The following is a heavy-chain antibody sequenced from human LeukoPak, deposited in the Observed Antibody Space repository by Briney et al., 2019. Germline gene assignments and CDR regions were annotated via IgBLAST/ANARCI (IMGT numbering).Heavy chain of an antibody. CDR3: ARYSSGWFYYYYYMDV. J-gene: IGHJ6*03. V-gene: IGHV4-34*01. Sequence: PSETLSLTCAVYGGSFSGYYWSWIRQPPGRGLEWIGEINHSGSTNYNPSLKSRVTISVDTSKNQFSLKLSSVTAADMAVYYCARYSSGWFYYYYYMDVWGKGTTVTVSS. D-gene: IGHD6-19*01. CDR1: GGSFSGYY. CDR2: INHSGST.